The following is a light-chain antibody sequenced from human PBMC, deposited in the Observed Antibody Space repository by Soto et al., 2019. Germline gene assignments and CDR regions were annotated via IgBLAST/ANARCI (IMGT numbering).Light chain of an antibody. Sequence: PGERATLSCRASQSVTNSYLAWYQQKPGQAPRLLIFGASTRAAGIPARFSGSGSGTDFSLTISSLEPEDVAVYYCQQRSQWPPMTFGQGTRLEIK. V-gene: IGKV3D-20*02. CDR1: QSVTNSY. CDR2: GAS. CDR3: QQRSQWPPMT. J-gene: IGKJ5*01.